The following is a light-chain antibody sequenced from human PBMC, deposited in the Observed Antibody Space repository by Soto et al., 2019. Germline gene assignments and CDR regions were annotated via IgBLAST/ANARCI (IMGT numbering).Light chain of an antibody. CDR2: EAT. J-gene: IGLJ3*02. Sequence: QSALTQPASVSGSPGQSVTISCTGTSSDVGNYNHVSWYQQHPGKAPKLMIYEATQRPSGVSNRFSASKSGNTASLTISGLQAEDESDYYCCSYAGSQTWVFGGGIKVTVL. CDR3: CSYAGSQTWV. V-gene: IGLV2-23*01. CDR1: SSDVGNYNH.